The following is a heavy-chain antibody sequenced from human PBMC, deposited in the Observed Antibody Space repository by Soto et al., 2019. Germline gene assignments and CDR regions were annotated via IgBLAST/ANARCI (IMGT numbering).Heavy chain of an antibody. CDR1: GGSMSRYY. J-gene: IGHJ5*02. CDR3: ARDLTISSTDGPLDP. CDR2: IHYTGST. Sequence: SETLSLTXTVSGGSMSRYYWTWIRQPPGKGLEWIGNIHYTGSTNYNPSLKSRVTILLGTSTSQFSLKVSSVTAADTAVYYCARDLTISSTDGPLDPWGHGTLVTVSS. V-gene: IGHV4-59*01. D-gene: IGHD1-1*01.